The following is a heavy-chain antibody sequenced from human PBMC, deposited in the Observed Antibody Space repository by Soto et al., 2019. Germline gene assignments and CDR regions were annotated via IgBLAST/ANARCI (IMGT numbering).Heavy chain of an antibody. CDR2: IGGSGVTT. D-gene: IGHD5-12*01. Sequence: EVQLLESGGGLVQPGGSLRLSCAASGFTFDNYAMSWVRPAPGKGLEWVSGIGGSGVTTYYAHSVKGRFTISRDNSKNTLYLQMNSLRAEDTAVYYCAKDRLSSPCTWFDPWGQGTLVTVSS. CDR1: GFTFDNYA. CDR3: AKDRLSSPCTWFDP. V-gene: IGHV3-23*01. J-gene: IGHJ5*02.